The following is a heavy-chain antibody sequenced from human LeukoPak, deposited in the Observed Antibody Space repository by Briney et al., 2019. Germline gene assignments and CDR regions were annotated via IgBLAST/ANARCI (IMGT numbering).Heavy chain of an antibody. CDR3: ARDPHLRTGYSSGWYPHYYYGMDV. CDR1: GYTFTSYY. J-gene: IGHJ6*04. V-gene: IGHV1-46*01. CDR2: INPSGGST. D-gene: IGHD6-19*01. Sequence: ASVTVSCKASGYTFTSYYMHWVRPAPGQGLEWMGIINPSGGSTSYAQKFQGRVTMTRDTSTSTVYMELSSLRSEDTAVYYCARDPHLRTGYSSGWYPHYYYGMDVWGERTTVTVSS.